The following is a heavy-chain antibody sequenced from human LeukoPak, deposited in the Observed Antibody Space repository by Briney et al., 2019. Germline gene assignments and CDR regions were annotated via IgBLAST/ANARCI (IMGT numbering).Heavy chain of an antibody. CDR2: SYTSGST. CDR1: GGSISSYY. V-gene: IGHV4-4*07. CDR3: AREDIVVVPAAKKIADYFDY. Sequence: SETLSLTCTVSGGSISSYYWSWIRQPAGKGLEWIGRSYTSGSTTYNPSLKSRVTISVDTSKNQFSLKLSSVTAADTAVYYCAREDIVVVPAAKKIADYFDYWGQGTLVTVSS. J-gene: IGHJ4*02. D-gene: IGHD2-2*01.